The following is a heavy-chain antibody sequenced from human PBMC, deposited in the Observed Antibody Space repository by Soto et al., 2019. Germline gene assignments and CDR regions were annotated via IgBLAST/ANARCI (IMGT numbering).Heavy chain of an antibody. J-gene: IGHJ6*02. CDR1: GFTFSSYW. CDR2: IKQDGSEK. Sequence: GGSLSLSCAASGFTFSSYWMSWVRQAPGKRLEWVANIKQDGSEKYYVDSVKGRFTISRDNAKNSLYLQMNSLRAEDTAVYYCAGRYSSGWYYYYGMDVWGQGTTVTVSS. D-gene: IGHD6-19*01. V-gene: IGHV3-7*01. CDR3: AGRYSSGWYYYYGMDV.